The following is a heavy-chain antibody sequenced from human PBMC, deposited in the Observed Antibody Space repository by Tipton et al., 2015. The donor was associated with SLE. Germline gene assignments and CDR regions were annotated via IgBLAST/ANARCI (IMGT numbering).Heavy chain of an antibody. CDR1: GYSFISYY. CDR2: INPNTGST. V-gene: IGHV1-46*01. CDR3: ARANPFYSGYDFDY. Sequence: QVQLVQSGAEVKKPGASVKVSCKASGYSFISYYMHWVRQAPGQGLEWMGIINPNTGSTNYAHKFQGRVTMTRDTSTGTVYMELSSLRSEDTAVYYCARANPFYSGYDFDYWGQGTLVTVSS. D-gene: IGHD5-12*01. J-gene: IGHJ4*02.